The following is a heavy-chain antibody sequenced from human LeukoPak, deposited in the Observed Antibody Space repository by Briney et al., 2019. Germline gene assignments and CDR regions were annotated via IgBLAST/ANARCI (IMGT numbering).Heavy chain of an antibody. Sequence: SETLSLTCTVSDGSFSSYYWSWIRQPPGKGLEWIGYIYYSGSSNYNPSLKSRVTISVDTSKNHFSLKLSSVTAADTAVYYCARGNYYNSRTYYRAFDIWGQGTMVTVSS. D-gene: IGHD3-22*01. J-gene: IGHJ3*02. CDR1: DGSFSSYY. CDR2: IYYSGSS. CDR3: ARGNYYNSRTYYRAFDI. V-gene: IGHV4-59*01.